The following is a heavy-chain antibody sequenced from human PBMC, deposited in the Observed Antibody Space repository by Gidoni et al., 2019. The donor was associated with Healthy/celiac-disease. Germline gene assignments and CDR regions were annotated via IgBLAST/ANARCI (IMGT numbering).Heavy chain of an antibody. Sequence: QVQLVQSGAEGKKPGASVRVSCQASGYTFTVNYLHWLRQAPGQGLAWMGWINPHRVGTNYAQKFQVRVTMTRDTSISTAYMELSRLVSDVTAVYYCAGDRYFDCLFSYYGMDVWGQGTTVTVSS. CDR2: INPHRVGT. D-gene: IGHD3-9*01. CDR3: AGDRYFDCLFSYYGMDV. J-gene: IGHJ6*02. V-gene: IGHV1-2*02. CDR1: GYTFTVNY.